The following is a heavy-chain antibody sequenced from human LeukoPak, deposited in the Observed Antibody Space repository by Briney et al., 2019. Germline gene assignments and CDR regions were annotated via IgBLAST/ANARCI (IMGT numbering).Heavy chain of an antibody. CDR1: GFTFSSYA. Sequence: PGGSLRLSCAASGFTFSSYAMSWVRQAPGKGLEWVSAISGSGGSTYYADSVKGRFTISRDNSKNTLYLQMNSLRAEDTAVYYCAKAGSDYVWGSYRPGFFDYWGQGTLVTVSS. CDR2: ISGSGGST. V-gene: IGHV3-23*01. D-gene: IGHD3-16*02. CDR3: AKAGSDYVWGSYRPGFFDY. J-gene: IGHJ4*02.